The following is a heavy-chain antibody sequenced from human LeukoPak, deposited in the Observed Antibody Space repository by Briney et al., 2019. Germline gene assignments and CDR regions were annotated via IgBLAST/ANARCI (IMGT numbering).Heavy chain of an antibody. V-gene: IGHV5-51*01. Sequence: GEALEISLKGSGYSFTSYWIGWVRQMPGKGLEWMGIIYHGDSDTRSSPSFQGQVTISADKSISTAYLQWSSLKASDTAMYYCARHGPNYYYDSSGDYWGQGTLVTVSS. CDR1: GYSFTSYW. J-gene: IGHJ4*02. CDR2: IYHGDSDT. CDR3: ARHGPNYYYDSSGDY. D-gene: IGHD3-22*01.